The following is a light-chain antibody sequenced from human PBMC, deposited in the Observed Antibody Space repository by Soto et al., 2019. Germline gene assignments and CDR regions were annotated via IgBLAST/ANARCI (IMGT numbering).Light chain of an antibody. CDR2: AAS. CDR3: QQSYGFPLT. J-gene: IGKJ4*01. V-gene: IGKV1-12*01. Sequence: DIQMTQSPSSLSASVGDRVTITCRASQDISTWLAWYQQKPGKAPNLLIYAASSLQSGVPSRFSGSGSGTDFTLIISSLQPEDFASYYCQQSYGFPLTFGGGTRVEIK. CDR1: QDISTW.